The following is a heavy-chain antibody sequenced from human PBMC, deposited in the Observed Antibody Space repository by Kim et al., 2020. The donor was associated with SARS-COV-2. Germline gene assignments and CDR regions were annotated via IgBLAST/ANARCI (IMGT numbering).Heavy chain of an antibody. D-gene: IGHD2-15*01. CDR2: ISGSGGST. J-gene: IGHJ6*02. CDR3: ANLVVSNRGQYYYGMDV. CDR1: GFTFSSYA. V-gene: IGHV3-23*01. Sequence: GGSLRLSCAASGFTFSSYAMSWVRQAPGKGLEWVSAISGSGGSTYYADSVKGRFTISRDNSKNTLYLQMNSLRAEDTAVYYCANLVVSNRGQYYYGMDVWGQGTTVTVSS.